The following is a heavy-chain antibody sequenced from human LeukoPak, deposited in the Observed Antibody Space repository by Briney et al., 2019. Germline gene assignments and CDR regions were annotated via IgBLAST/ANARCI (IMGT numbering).Heavy chain of an antibody. CDR3: ARDTMVRGVISGYFDY. V-gene: IGHV3-30*03. D-gene: IGHD3-10*01. Sequence: GRSLRLSCAASGFTFSSYGMHWVRQAPGKGLEWVAVISYDGSNKYYADSVKGRFTISRDNSKNTLYLQMNSLRAEDTAVYYCARDTMVRGVISGYFDYWGQGTLVTVSS. J-gene: IGHJ4*02. CDR1: GFTFSSYG. CDR2: ISYDGSNK.